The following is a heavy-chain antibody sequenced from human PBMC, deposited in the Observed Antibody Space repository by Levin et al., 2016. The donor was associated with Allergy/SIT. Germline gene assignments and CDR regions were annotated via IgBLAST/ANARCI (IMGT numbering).Heavy chain of an antibody. CDR1: GGSISAYY. D-gene: IGHD2-8*02. J-gene: IGHJ4*02. Sequence: SETLSLTCSVSGGSISAYYWSWIRQPPGKGLEWIGSIYYSGTTNYNPSLKSRVTISVDTSKNQFSLKLTSVTAADTAVYYCARITGDVYWGQGTLGHRLL. CDR3: ARITGDVY. CDR2: IYYSGTT. V-gene: IGHV4-59*01.